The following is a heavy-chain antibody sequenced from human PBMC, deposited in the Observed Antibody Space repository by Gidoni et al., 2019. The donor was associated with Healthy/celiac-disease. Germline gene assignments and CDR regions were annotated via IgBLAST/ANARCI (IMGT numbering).Heavy chain of an antibody. CDR2: IYYSGST. D-gene: IGHD3-22*01. CDR3: AMTYYYDSSGPI. J-gene: IGHJ4*02. Sequence: QLQLQESGPGLVKPSETLSLTCTVSGGSISSSSYYWGWIRQPPGKGLEWIGSIYYSGSTYYNPSLKSRVTISVDTSKNQFSLKLSSVTAADTAVYYCAMTYYYDSSGPIWGQGTLVTVSS. CDR1: GGSISSSSYY. V-gene: IGHV4-39*01.